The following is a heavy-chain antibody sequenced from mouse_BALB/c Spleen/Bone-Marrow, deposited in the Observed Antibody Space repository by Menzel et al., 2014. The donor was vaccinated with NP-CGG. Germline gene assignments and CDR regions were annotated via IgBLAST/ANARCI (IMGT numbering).Heavy chain of an antibody. V-gene: IGHV1-9*01. CDR3: ARLITTGGFAY. CDR1: GYTFSTYW. Sequence: VQLQQSGAELMKPGASVKISCKATGYTFSTYWIEWVKQRPGHGLEWIGEILPGSGTTNYNEKFKGKATFTADTSSNTAYMQLSSLTSGDSAVYYCARLITTGGFAYWGQGTLVTVSA. CDR2: ILPGSGTT. J-gene: IGHJ3*01. D-gene: IGHD2-4*01.